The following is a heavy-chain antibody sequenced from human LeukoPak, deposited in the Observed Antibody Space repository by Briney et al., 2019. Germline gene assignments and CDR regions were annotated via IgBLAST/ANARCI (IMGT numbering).Heavy chain of an antibody. Sequence: HPGRSLRLSCAASGFTFRNYGIHWVRQAPGKGLEWVAVTSYDGINTDYADSVKGRFTISRDNSENMVYLQMNSLRAEDTAVYYCAKDIVIMVVVGGAFDQWGQGTLVTVSS. D-gene: IGHD3-22*01. J-gene: IGHJ4*02. CDR3: AKDIVIMVVVGGAFDQ. V-gene: IGHV3-30*18. CDR2: TSYDGINT. CDR1: GFTFRNYG.